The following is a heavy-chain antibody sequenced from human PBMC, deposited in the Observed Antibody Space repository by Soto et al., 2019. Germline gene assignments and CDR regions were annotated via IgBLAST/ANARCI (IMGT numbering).Heavy chain of an antibody. J-gene: IGHJ6*03. CDR3: AKARVAYNHYMDV. D-gene: IGHD5-12*01. Sequence: EVQLLESGGGLVQPGGSLRLSCAASGFTFSNSAMTWARQAPGKGLEWVSTIRNSGGSTSYADSVKGRFTISRDNSKNTLYLQMNSLRAEDTAVYYCAKARVAYNHYMDVCGKGTTVTVSS. V-gene: IGHV3-23*01. CDR1: GFTFSNSA. CDR2: IRNSGGST.